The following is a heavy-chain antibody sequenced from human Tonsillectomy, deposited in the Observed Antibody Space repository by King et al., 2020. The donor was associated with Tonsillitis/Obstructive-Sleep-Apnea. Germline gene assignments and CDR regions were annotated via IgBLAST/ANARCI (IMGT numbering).Heavy chain of an antibody. CDR1: GGSISSNNW. CDR3: ARQEASFTAGVAFDM. CDR2: VYHSGST. D-gene: IGHD2-8*02. J-gene: IGHJ3*02. Sequence: QLQESGPGLVKPSGTLSLTCVVSGGSISSNNWWSWIRQSPGKGLEWIGEVYHSGSTNYNPSLKGRVTISVDKSKNQFSLKLGSVIAADTAGYFCARQEASFTAGVAFDMWGPGTEVLVSS. V-gene: IGHV4-4*02.